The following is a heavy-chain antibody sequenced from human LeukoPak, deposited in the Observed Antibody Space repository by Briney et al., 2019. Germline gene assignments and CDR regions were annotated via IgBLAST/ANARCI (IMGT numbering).Heavy chain of an antibody. V-gene: IGHV4-30-4*08. CDR3: ARQVIVPAATLRFDP. D-gene: IGHD2-2*01. CDR2: IYYSGST. Sequence: PSETLSLTCTVSGGSISSGDYYWSWIRQPPGKGLEWIGYIYYSGSTYYNPSLKSRVTISVDTSKNQFSLKLSSVTAADTAVYYCARQVIVPAATLRFDPWGQGTLVTVSS. CDR1: GGSISSGDYY. J-gene: IGHJ5*02.